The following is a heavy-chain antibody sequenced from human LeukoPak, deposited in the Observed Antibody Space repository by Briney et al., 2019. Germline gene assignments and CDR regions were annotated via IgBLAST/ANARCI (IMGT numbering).Heavy chain of an antibody. V-gene: IGHV5-51*01. J-gene: IGHJ5*02. D-gene: IGHD3-22*01. CDR2: IYPGDSDT. CDR1: GYGFTSYW. CDR3: ARQYYYDSSGYPYNWFDP. Sequence: GESLKISCKGSGYGFTSYWIGWVRQMPGKGLEWMGIIYPGDSDTRYSPSFQGQVTISADKSISTAYLQWSSPKASDTAMYYCARQYYYDSSGYPYNWFDPWGQGTLVTVSS.